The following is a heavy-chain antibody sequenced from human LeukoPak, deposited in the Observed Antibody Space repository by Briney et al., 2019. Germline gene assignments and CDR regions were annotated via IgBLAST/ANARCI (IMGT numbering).Heavy chain of an antibody. D-gene: IGHD3-9*01. V-gene: IGHV3-30*04. CDR1: GFTFNRHA. CDR2: ISYDKSYK. J-gene: IGHJ3*02. CDR3: ARSLTGYDAFDI. Sequence: GGSLRLSCAASGFTFNRHAMHWVRQAPGKGLEWVAAISYDKSYKEYTDSVKGRFTISRDNSRNTLFLEMNSLRTEDTAIYYCARSLTGYDAFDIWGQGTRVTVSS.